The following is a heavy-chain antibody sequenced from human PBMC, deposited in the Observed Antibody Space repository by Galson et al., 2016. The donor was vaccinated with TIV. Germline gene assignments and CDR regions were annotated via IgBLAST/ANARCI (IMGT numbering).Heavy chain of an antibody. CDR2: ISYDGTT. CDR1: GFTFGSYP. CDR3: ARTLNSYSFDY. V-gene: IGHV3-30-3*01. Sequence: SLRLSCAASGFTFGSYPMNWVRQAPGKGLEWVAVISYDGTTEADSVKGRFTISRDKSKNTLYLQMNSLRVDDTAVYYCARTLNSYSFDYWGPGTLVTVSS. J-gene: IGHJ4*01.